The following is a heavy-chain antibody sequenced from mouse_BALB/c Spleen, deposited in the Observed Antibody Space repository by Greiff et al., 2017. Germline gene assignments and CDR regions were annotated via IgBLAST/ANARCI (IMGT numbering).Heavy chain of an antibody. CDR1: GYTFTSYW. Sequence: DLVKPGASVKLSCKASGYTFTSYWINWIKQRPGQGLEWIGRIAPGSGSTYYNEMFKGKATLTVDTSSSTAYIQLSSLSSEDSAVYFSERGYAMDYWGQGTSVTVSS. V-gene: IGHV1S41*01. J-gene: IGHJ4*01. CDR2: IAPGSGST. CDR3: ERGYAMDY.